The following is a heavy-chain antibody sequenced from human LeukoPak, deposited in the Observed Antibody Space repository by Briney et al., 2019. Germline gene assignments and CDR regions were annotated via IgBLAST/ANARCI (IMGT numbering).Heavy chain of an antibody. J-gene: IGHJ4*02. CDR2: INRSGIT. Sequence: AGTLCLTCAVYGGSFSGYYWSWIRQPPGKGLEWIGEINRSGITTYNPSLKSRLTTSLDMSKNHFSLQLTSVPAADAAVYYCAREGPEFRCWSWGQGTLVTVSS. CDR1: GGSFSGYY. CDR3: AREGPEFRCWS. V-gene: IGHV4-34*01. D-gene: IGHD4/OR15-4a*01.